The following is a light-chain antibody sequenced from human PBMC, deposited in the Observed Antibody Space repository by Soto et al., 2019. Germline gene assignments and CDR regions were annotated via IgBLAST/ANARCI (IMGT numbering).Light chain of an antibody. CDR2: GAS. V-gene: IGKV3-15*01. CDR1: QSVSSN. Sequence: EIGVKQSPATLSVYTGERATLSCRASQSVSSNLAWYQQKPGQAPRLLIYGASTRATGIPARFSGSGSGTEFTLTISSLEPEDFAVYYCQQRINWPITFGQGTKVDIK. CDR3: QQRINWPIT. J-gene: IGKJ1*01.